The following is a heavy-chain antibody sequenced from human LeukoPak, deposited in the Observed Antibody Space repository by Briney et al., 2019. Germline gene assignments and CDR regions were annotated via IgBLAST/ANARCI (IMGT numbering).Heavy chain of an antibody. V-gene: IGHV4-34*01. D-gene: IGHD6-19*01. CDR2: IYYSGST. J-gene: IGHJ4*02. Sequence: PSETLSLTCAVYGGSFSGYYWGWIRQPPGKGLEWIGGIYYSGSTHYNPSLKSRVTISVDTSKSQFSLKLSSVTAADTAVYYCARGSSGWVYDYWGQGTLVTVSS. CDR1: GGSFSGYY. CDR3: ARGSSGWVYDY.